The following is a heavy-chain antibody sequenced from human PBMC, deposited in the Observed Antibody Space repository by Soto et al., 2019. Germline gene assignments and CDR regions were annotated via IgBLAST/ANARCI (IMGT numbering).Heavy chain of an antibody. CDR2: ITPISGSA. J-gene: IGHJ6*02. V-gene: IGHV1-69*13. Sequence: ASVKVSCKASGGSIRNYAISWVRQAPGQGLEWMGGITPISGSAQYAQKFQDRVTITADESTGTAYMELSSLRSEDTAVYYCAKDLSTSGYHYGMDVWGQGTTVTVSS. CDR1: GGSIRNYA. CDR3: AKDLSTSGYHYGMDV.